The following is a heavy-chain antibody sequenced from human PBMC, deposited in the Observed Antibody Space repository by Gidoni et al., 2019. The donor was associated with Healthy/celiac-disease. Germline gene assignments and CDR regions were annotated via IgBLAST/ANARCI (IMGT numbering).Heavy chain of an antibody. J-gene: IGHJ6*02. Sequence: QVQLQQWGAGLLKPSETRALPCAVYGGSSSGYYWSWLRQPPGKGLAWIGELNHSGSTNYNPSLTSRVTISVDTSKNQFSLKLSSVTAADTAVYYCARDSRYYYERYYYGMDVWGQGTTVTVSS. CDR3: ARDSRYYYERYYYGMDV. D-gene: IGHD3-22*01. CDR2: LNHSGST. CDR1: GGSSSGYY. V-gene: IGHV4-34*01.